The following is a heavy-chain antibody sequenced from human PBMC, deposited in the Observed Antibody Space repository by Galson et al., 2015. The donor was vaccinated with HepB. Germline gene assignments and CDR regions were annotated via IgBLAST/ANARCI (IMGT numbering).Heavy chain of an antibody. Sequence: SVKVSCKASGATFTPYTMHWVRQAPGQRLEWMGWITADNSNPKYSQKLQGRVTFTRDTSASTAYMELSSLRSEDTAVYYCATQRNHGSPLDYWGQGTLVIVSS. CDR3: ATQRNHGSPLDY. CDR1: GATFTPYT. D-gene: IGHD3-10*01. CDR2: ITADNSNP. V-gene: IGHV1-3*01. J-gene: IGHJ4*02.